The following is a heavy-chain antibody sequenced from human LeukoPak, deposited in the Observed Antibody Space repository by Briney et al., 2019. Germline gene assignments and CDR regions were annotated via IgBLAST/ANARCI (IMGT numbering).Heavy chain of an antibody. D-gene: IGHD3-22*01. CDR1: DGSISGGGYY. J-gene: IGHJ4*02. Sequence: PSETLSLTCTVSDGSISGGGYYWSWIRQLPGKGLEWIGYIHYSGSTYYNPSLTSRVTTSVDTSTNQFSLKLSSVTAADTAVYYCAREGSEGYYDSSGYRYFDYWGQGTLVTVSS. V-gene: IGHV4-31*03. CDR2: IHYSGST. CDR3: AREGSEGYYDSSGYRYFDY.